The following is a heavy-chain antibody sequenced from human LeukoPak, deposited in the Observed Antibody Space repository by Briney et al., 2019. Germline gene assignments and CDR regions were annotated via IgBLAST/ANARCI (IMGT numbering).Heavy chain of an antibody. CDR1: GGSFSGYY. J-gene: IGHJ4*02. V-gene: IGHV4-34*01. D-gene: IGHD4-17*01. Sequence: SETLSLTCAVYGGSFSGYYWSWIRQPPGKGLEWIGEINHSGSTNYNPSLKSRVTISVDTSENQFSLKLSSVTAADTAVYYCATYGDRDYWGQGTLVTVSS. CDR3: ATYGDRDY. CDR2: INHSGST.